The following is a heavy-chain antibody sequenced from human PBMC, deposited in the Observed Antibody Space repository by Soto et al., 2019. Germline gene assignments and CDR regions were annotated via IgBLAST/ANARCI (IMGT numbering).Heavy chain of an antibody. V-gene: IGHV4-34*01. CDR3: ARGVVVPAASDYYYYYMDV. D-gene: IGHD2-2*01. CDR2: INHSGST. Sequence: SETLSLTCAVYGGSFSGYYWSWIRQPPGKGLEWIGEINHSGSTNYNPSLKSRVTISVDTSKNQLSLKLSSVTAAGTAVYYCARGVVVPAASDYYYYYMDVWGKGTTVTVSS. J-gene: IGHJ6*03. CDR1: GGSFSGYY.